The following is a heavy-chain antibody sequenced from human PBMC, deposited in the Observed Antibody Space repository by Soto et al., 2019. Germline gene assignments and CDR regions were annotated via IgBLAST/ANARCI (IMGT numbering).Heavy chain of an antibody. V-gene: IGHV4-34*01. CDR2: INHSGIT. D-gene: IGHD3-22*01. J-gene: IGHJ4*02. Sequence: PSETLSLTCAVYGGSFSGYYWSGIRQPPGKGLEWIVEINHSGITNDNPSLKSRVTISVDTSKNQFSMKLSSGTAADTAVYYCVTYYYDSSGQWGYYFDYWGQGTLVTVSS. CDR1: GGSFSGYY. CDR3: VTYYYDSSGQWGYYFDY.